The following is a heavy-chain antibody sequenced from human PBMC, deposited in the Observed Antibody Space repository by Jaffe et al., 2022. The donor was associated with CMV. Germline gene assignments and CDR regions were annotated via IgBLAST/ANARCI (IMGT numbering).Heavy chain of an antibody. V-gene: IGHV5-51*01. CDR2: IYPGDSDT. CDR3: ARQSIAARPDEAFDY. Sequence: EVQLVQSGAEVKKPGESLKISCKGSGYSFTSYWIGWVRQMPGKGLEWMGIIYPGDSDTRYSPSFQGQVTISADKSISTAYLQWSSLKASDTAMYYCARQSIAARPDEAFDYWGQGTLVTVSS. D-gene: IGHD6-6*01. J-gene: IGHJ4*02. CDR1: GYSFTSYW.